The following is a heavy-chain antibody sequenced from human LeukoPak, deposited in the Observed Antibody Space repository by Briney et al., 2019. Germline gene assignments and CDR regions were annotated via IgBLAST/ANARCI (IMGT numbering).Heavy chain of an antibody. CDR2: INSGGGST. CDR3: AKGLEYSSSPINC. V-gene: IGHV3-23*01. D-gene: IGHD6-6*01. CDR1: GFTFSSYA. Sequence: GGSLRLSCAASGFTFSSYAMSWVRQAPGKGLEWISLINSGGGSTYYADSVKGRFAISRDTSENTLYLQMNSLRAEDTAVYYCAKGLEYSSSPINCWSQGTLVTVSS. J-gene: IGHJ4*02.